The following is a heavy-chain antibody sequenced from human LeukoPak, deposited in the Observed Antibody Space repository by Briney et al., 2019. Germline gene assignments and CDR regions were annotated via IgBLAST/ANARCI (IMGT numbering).Heavy chain of an antibody. D-gene: IGHD2/OR15-2a*01. CDR2: LSYTGKT. Sequence: PSETLSLTCVVSGASVSTSHWNWIRQVPGKGLEWIGCLSYTGKTDYNPSLTGRVTISFGTSANQVSLKLRSVSAADTGVYYCSEGYFEPFAHWGQGARVTVSS. V-gene: IGHV4-59*02. CDR3: SEGYFEPFAH. CDR1: GASVSTSH. J-gene: IGHJ4*02.